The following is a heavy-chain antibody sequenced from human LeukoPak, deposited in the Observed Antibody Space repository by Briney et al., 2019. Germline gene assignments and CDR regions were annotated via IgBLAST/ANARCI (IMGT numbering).Heavy chain of an antibody. CDR2: ISGSGGST. CDR3: AKDTARYCSGGSCPFGC. CDR1: GFTFSSYA. J-gene: IGHJ4*02. D-gene: IGHD2-15*01. V-gene: IGHV3-23*01. Sequence: HAGGSLRLSCAASGFTFSSYAMSWVRQAPGKGLEWVSAISGSGGSTYYADSVKGRFTISRDNSKNTLYLQMNSLRAEDTAVYYCAKDTARYCSGGSCPFGCWGQGTLVTVSS.